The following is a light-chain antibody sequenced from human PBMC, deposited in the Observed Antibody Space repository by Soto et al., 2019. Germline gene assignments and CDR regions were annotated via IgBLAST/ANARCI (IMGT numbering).Light chain of an antibody. Sequence: QSALTQPASVSGSPGQSITISCTGTSSDVGGYNYVSWYQQHPGKAPKLMIYEVSNRPSGVSNRFSGSKSGNTASLTISGLQAEDEADYYCSSYTISSTLVVFGGGTKLTVL. CDR2: EVS. CDR1: SSDVGGYNY. V-gene: IGLV2-14*01. J-gene: IGLJ2*01. CDR3: SSYTISSTLVV.